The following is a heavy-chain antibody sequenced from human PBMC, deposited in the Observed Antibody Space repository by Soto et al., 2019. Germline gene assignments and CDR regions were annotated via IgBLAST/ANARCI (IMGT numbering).Heavy chain of an antibody. CDR3: AKRPVADY. J-gene: IGHJ4*02. V-gene: IGHV3-74*03. Sequence: EVQLVESGGGLVQPGGSLRLSCAASGFTFNNYWMHWVRQAPGEGLVWVSRINSHATSTTYADSVKGRFTISRDNAKNTLYLQMDSRRVEDTAVYYCAKRPVADYWGQGTLVTVSS. CDR1: GFTFNNYW. CDR2: INSHATST.